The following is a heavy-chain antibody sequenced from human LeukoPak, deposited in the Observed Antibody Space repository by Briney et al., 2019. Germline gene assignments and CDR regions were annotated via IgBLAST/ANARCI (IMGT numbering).Heavy chain of an antibody. CDR1: GGSISSYY. J-gene: IGHJ6*02. Sequence: SETLSLTCTVSGGSISSYYWSWIRQPAGKGLEWIGRIYTSGSTNYNPSLKSRVTMSVDTSKNQFSLKLSSVTAADTAVYYCARDARVAPAAVWYYYGMDVWGQGTTVTVSS. V-gene: IGHV4-4*07. CDR3: ARDARVAPAAVWYYYGMDV. D-gene: IGHD2-2*01. CDR2: IYTSGST.